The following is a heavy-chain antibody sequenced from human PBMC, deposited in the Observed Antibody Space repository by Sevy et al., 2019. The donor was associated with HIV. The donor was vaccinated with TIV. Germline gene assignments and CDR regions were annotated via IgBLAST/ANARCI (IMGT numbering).Heavy chain of an antibody. CDR3: ARVYYYDYSGPGY. D-gene: IGHD3-22*01. V-gene: IGHV1-46*02. CDR1: GYNLNNYY. Sequence: ASVKVSCKASGYNLNNYYMHWVRQAPGEGLEWMGLINPSGGSTSCAQKFQGRVTMTRDTSTSTLHMELSSLRSEDTAVYYRARVYYYDYSGPGYWGQGTLVTVSS. CDR2: INPSGGST. J-gene: IGHJ4*02.